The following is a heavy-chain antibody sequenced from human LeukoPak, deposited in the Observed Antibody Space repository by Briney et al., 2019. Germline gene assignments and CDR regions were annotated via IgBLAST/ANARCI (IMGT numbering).Heavy chain of an antibody. CDR1: GYTFTGHY. J-gene: IGHJ6*02. CDR3: ARAGGFQATPLYYYYYGMDV. CDR2: INAGNGNT. Sequence: ASVKVSCKASGYTFTGHYMHWVRQAPGQRLEWMGWINAGNGNTKYSQKFQGRVTITRDTSASTAYMELSSLRSEDTAVYYCARAGGFQATPLYYYYYGMDVWGQGTTVTVSS. V-gene: IGHV1-3*01. D-gene: IGHD1-26*01.